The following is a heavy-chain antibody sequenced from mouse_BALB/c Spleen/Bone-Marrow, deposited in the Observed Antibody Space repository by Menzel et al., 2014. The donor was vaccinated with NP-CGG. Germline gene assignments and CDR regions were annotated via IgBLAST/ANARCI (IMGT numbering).Heavy chain of an antibody. V-gene: IGHV1S56*01. Sequence: VQLQQSGPELVKPGASVRISCKSSGYTFTSYYIHWVKQRPGQGLEWIGWIYPGNVNTKYNEKFKGKATLTADKSSSPAYMLLSSLTSEDSSVYSFAREANWNFDYWGQGTTLTVSS. J-gene: IGHJ2*01. CDR1: GYTFTSYY. D-gene: IGHD4-1*01. CDR2: IYPGNVNT. CDR3: AREANWNFDY.